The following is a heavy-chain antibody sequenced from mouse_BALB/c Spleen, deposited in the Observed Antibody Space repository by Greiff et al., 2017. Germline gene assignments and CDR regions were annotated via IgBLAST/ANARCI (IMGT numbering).Heavy chain of an antibody. D-gene: IGHD2-14*01. CDR3: AGEGGYDIYYAMDY. J-gene: IGHJ4*01. CDR1: GYTFTDYN. V-gene: IGHV1S29*02. Sequence: VQLKESGPELVKPGASVKISCKASGYTFTDYNMHWVKQSHGKSLEWIGYIYPYNGGTGYNQKFKSKATLTVDNSSSTAYMELRSLTSEDSAVYYCAGEGGYDIYYAMDYWGQGTSVTVSS. CDR2: IYPYNGGT.